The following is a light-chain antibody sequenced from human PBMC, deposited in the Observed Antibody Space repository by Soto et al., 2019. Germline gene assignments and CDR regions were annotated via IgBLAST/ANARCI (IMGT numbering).Light chain of an antibody. CDR3: QQYNDWPLT. CDR1: QSVRSN. J-gene: IGKJ1*01. CDR2: GAV. V-gene: IGKV3-15*01. Sequence: EIVMTQSPVTLSVSPGERATLSCRASQSVRSNLAWYQQKPGQAPSLLIYGAVTRATGIPARFSGTGSGTEFALTISSLQSEDFAHYYCQQYNDWPLTFGQGTKVEV.